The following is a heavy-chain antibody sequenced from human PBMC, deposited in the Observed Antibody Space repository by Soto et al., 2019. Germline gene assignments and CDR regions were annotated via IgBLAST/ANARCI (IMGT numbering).Heavy chain of an antibody. D-gene: IGHD3-22*01. CDR3: AREFDYYDSSGYFDY. J-gene: IGHJ4*02. CDR1: GGTFSSYA. CDR2: IIPIFGTA. V-gene: IGHV1-69*13. Sequence: SVKVSCKASGGTFSSYAISWVRQAPGQGLEWMGGIIPIFGTANYAQKFQGRVTITADESTSTAYMELGSLRSEDTAVYYCAREFDYYDSSGYFDYWGQGTLVTVSS.